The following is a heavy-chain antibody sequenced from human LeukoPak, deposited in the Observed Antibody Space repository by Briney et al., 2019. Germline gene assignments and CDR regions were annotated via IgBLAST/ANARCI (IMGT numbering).Heavy chain of an antibody. Sequence: SETLSLPCAVYGGSFSGYYWSWIRQPPGKGLEWIGEINHSGSTNYNPSLKSRVTISVDTSKNQFSLKLSSVTAADTAVYYCARARAGHFDYWGQGTLVTVSS. CDR1: GGSFSGYY. CDR3: ARARAGHFDY. V-gene: IGHV4-34*01. CDR2: INHSGST. J-gene: IGHJ4*02.